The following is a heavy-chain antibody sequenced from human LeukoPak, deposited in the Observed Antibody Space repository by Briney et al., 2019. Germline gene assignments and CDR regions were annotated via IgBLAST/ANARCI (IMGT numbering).Heavy chain of an antibody. Sequence: GASVKVSCRASGYTFTMYGITWVRQAPGHGLEWMGWISAYSGHTNYAQKLQGRVTMTTDTSTTTAYMELRSLRSDDTAVYYCARRISSSSGPYGMDVWGQGTSVTVSS. CDR2: ISAYSGHT. CDR1: GYTFTMYG. D-gene: IGHD6-6*01. V-gene: IGHV1-18*01. CDR3: ARRISSSSGPYGMDV. J-gene: IGHJ6*02.